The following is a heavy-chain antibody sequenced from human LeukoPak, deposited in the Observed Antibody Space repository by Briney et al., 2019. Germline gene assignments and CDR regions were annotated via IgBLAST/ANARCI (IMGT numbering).Heavy chain of an antibody. D-gene: IGHD2-2*01. Sequence: GGSLRLSCAASGLTFSNYWMSWVRQAPGKGLEWVANIKEDGNEKYYVDSVRGRFTISRDNAKKSLYLQMNSLRAEDTAVYYCARDRSRFYYWGQGTPVTVSS. V-gene: IGHV3-7*01. CDR1: GLTFSNYW. CDR2: IKEDGNEK. CDR3: ARDRSRFYY. J-gene: IGHJ4*02.